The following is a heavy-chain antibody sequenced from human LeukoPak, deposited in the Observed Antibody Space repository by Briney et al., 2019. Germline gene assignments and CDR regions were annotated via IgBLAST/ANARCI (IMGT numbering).Heavy chain of an antibody. J-gene: IGHJ4*02. Sequence: GGSLRLSCAASGFTFSSYWMHWIRHAPGKGLVWVSRIKRDGSSPAYADSVKGRFTISRDNAKNTLYLQMNSLRAEDTAVYYCAALDNGRDYWGQGTLVTVSS. D-gene: IGHD1-14*01. CDR1: GFTFSSYW. CDR3: AALDNGRDY. CDR2: IKRDGSSP. V-gene: IGHV3-74*01.